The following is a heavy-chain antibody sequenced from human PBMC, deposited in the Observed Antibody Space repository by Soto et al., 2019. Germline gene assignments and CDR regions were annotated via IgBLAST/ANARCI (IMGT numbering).Heavy chain of an antibody. D-gene: IGHD2-2*01. CDR3: ARENIVVVPAAMGGGEGGADYYYYYYMDV. CDR1: GFTFSSYS. V-gene: IGHV3-21*01. J-gene: IGHJ6*03. CDR2: ISSSSSYI. Sequence: EVQLVESGGGLVKPGGSLRLSCAASGFTFSSYSMNWVRQAPGKGLEWVSSISSSSSYIYYADSVKGRFTISRDNAKNSLSLQMNGVGAENRAVYYCARENIVVVPAAMGGGEGGADYYYYYYMDVWGKGTTVTVSS.